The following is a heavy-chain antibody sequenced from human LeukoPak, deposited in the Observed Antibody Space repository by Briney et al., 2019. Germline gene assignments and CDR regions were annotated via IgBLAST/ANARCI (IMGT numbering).Heavy chain of an antibody. J-gene: IGHJ4*02. CDR2: INPSGGST. Sequence: ASVKVSCKASGYTFTSYYTHWVRQAPGQGLEWMGIINPSGGSTSYAQKFQGRVTMTRDTSTSTVYMELSSLTAEDTAVFYCARVGSRGYYFDYWGQGTLVSVSS. D-gene: IGHD1-26*01. CDR1: GYTFTSYY. V-gene: IGHV1-46*01. CDR3: ARVGSRGYYFDY.